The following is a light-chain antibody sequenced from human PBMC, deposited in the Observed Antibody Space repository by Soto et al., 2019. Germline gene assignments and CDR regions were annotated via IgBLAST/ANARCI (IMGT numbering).Light chain of an antibody. CDR2: EGS. Sequence: QSALTQPASVSGSPGQSITISCTGTSSDVGSYNLVSWYQQHPGKAPKLMIYEGSKRPSGVSNRFSGSKSSNTASLTISGLQAEDEADYYCCSYVGSPVVFGGGTKVTVL. CDR3: CSYVGSPVV. J-gene: IGLJ2*01. CDR1: SSDVGSYNL. V-gene: IGLV2-23*01.